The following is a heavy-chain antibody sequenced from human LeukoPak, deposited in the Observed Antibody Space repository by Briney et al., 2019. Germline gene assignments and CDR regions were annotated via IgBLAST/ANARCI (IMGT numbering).Heavy chain of an antibody. D-gene: IGHD4-23*01. CDR2: IYYSGST. J-gene: IGHJ4*02. Sequence: SETLSLTCTVSGGSISSSSYYWGWIRRPPGKGLEWIGSIYYSGSTYYNPSLKSRVTISVDTSKNQFSLKLSSVTAADTAVYYCARLRELRGVDYWGQGTLVTVSS. V-gene: IGHV4-39*01. CDR3: ARLRELRGVDY. CDR1: GGSISSSSYY.